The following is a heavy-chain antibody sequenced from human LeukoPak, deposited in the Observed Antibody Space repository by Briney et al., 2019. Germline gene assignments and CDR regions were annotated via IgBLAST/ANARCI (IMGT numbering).Heavy chain of an antibody. CDR3: AIHRSSIAVAGYYYYYGMDV. CDR2: IYYSGST. V-gene: IGHV4-59*08. CDR1: GGSISSYY. Sequence: SETLSLTCTVSGGSISSYYWSWIRQPPGKGLEWIGYIYYSGSTNYNPSLKSRVTISVDTSKNQFSLKLSSVTAADTAVYYCAIHRSSIAVAGYYYYYGMDVWGQGTTVTVSS. D-gene: IGHD6-19*01. J-gene: IGHJ6*02.